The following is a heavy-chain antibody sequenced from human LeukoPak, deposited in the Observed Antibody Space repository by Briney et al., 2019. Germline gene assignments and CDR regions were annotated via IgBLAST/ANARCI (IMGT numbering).Heavy chain of an antibody. V-gene: IGHV4-31*03. Sequence: SQTLSLTCSVSGGSISSGGYYWSWIRQHPGKGLEWIGYIYYTGTTYYNPSLKSRVTISRDTSKNLFSLRLNSVTAADTAVYYCARRPDTSPFDYWCQGTLVTVSS. D-gene: IGHD2-2*02. J-gene: IGHJ4*02. CDR2: IYYTGTT. CDR3: ARRPDTSPFDY. CDR1: GGSISSGGYY.